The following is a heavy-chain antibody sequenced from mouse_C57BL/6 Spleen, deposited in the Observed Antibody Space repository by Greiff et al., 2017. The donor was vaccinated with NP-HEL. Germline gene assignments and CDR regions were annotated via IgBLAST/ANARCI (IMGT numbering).Heavy chain of an antibody. CDR1: GYAFSSYW. J-gene: IGHJ1*03. Sequence: QVQLQQSGAELVKPGASVKISCKASGYAFSSYWLNWVKQRPGKGLEWIGQIYPGDGDTNYNGKFKGKATLTADKSSSTAYMQLSSLTSEDSAVYFCARAGFYYYGYFDVWGTGTTVTVSS. V-gene: IGHV1-80*01. CDR3: ARAGFYYYGYFDV. CDR2: IYPGDGDT. D-gene: IGHD1-1*01.